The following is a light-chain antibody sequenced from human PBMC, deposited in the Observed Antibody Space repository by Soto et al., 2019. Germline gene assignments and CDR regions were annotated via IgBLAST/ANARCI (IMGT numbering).Light chain of an antibody. CDR1: SSDVGGYNY. CDR2: EVS. Sequence: QSVLAQPASVSGSPGQSISISCTGTSSDVGGYNYVSWYQQHPGKAPKLLISEVSNRPSGVSDRFSGSKSGNTASLTISGLQAEDEADYYCSSLTTSFTYVFGTGTKVTVL. J-gene: IGLJ1*01. V-gene: IGLV2-14*01. CDR3: SSLTTSFTYV.